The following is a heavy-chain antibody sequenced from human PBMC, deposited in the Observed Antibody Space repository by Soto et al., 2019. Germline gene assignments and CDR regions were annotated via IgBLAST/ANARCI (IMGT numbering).Heavy chain of an antibody. V-gene: IGHV5-51*01. J-gene: IGHJ4*02. CDR1: VCDFTSYW. CDR3: ARLFNPGSAAGLDY. D-gene: IGHD6-13*01. CDR2: IYPDDSDT. Sequence: GESLKICCKGSVCDFTSYWIGWVRQMPGKGLDWMGMIYPDDSDTRYSPSFQGQITISADKSISTAYLQWSSLKASDTATYYCARLFNPGSAAGLDYWGQGALVTVSS.